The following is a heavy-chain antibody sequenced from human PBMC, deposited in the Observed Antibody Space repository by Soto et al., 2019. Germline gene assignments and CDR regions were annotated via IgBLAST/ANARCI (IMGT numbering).Heavy chain of an antibody. CDR3: ARHGERYYDSSGYYEIDAFDI. Sequence: GESLKISCKGSGYSFTSYWISWVRQMPVKGLEWMGRIDPSDSYTNYSPSFQGHVTISADKSISTAYLQWSSLKASDTAMYYCARHGERYYDSSGYYEIDAFDIWGQGTMVTVSS. J-gene: IGHJ3*02. CDR1: GYSFTSYW. V-gene: IGHV5-10-1*01. D-gene: IGHD3-22*01. CDR2: IDPSDSYT.